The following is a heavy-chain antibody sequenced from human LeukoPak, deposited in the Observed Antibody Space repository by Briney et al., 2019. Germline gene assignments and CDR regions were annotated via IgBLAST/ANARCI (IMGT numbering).Heavy chain of an antibody. V-gene: IGHV3-23*01. CDR2: ISGSGGST. CDR3: ARDETPFY. J-gene: IGHJ4*02. D-gene: IGHD2-15*01. CDR1: GFTFSSYA. Sequence: GGSLRLSCAASGFTFSSYAMSWVRQAPGKGLEWVSAISGSGGSTYYADSVKGRFTISRDNSKSSMWLQMNSLRDEDTAVYYCARDETPFYWGQGSLVTVSS.